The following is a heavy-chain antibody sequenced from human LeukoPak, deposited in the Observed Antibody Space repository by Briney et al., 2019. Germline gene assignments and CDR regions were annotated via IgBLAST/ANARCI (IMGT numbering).Heavy chain of an antibody. CDR3: ARTRRHYYGSGRNLTPWPAGLDV. J-gene: IGHJ6*02. V-gene: IGHV4-59*02. D-gene: IGHD3-10*01. Sequence: PSETLSLTCTVSGDSGDSFSSYFWTWLRQPPGKGLEWIGFSGSTNYNPSLKSRVTMAIDTSKRHFFLTPSSVTAADTAVYYCARTRRHYYGSGRNLTPWPAGLDVWGQGTTVTVS. CDR2: SGST. CDR1: GDSGDSFSSYF.